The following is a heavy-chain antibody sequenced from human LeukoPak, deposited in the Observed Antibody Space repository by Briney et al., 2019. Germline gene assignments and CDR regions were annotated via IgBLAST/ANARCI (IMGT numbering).Heavy chain of an antibody. CDR3: ARDLAGVVTTGY. Sequence: PGGSLRLSCAASGFTFSTYSMNWVRQAPGEGLEWVSYISSSSSTIYYADSVKGRFTISRDNARNSLYLQMNSLRAEDTAVYYCARDLAGVVTTGYWGQGILVTVSS. V-gene: IGHV3-48*01. J-gene: IGHJ4*02. D-gene: IGHD4-17*01. CDR1: GFTFSTYS. CDR2: ISSSSSTI.